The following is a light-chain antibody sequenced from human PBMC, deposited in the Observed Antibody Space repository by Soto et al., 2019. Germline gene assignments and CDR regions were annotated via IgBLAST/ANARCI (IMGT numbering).Light chain of an antibody. CDR1: SRDIGAYNF. Sequence: QLVLTQPASVSGSPGQSITISCTGTSRDIGAYNFVSWYQHHPDKAPKLIIYEVKNRPSGVSDRFSGSKSGNTASLTISGLQAEDEADYYCTSYTTRTTQVFGGGTKVTVL. CDR2: EVK. V-gene: IGLV2-14*01. CDR3: TSYTTRTTQV. J-gene: IGLJ2*01.